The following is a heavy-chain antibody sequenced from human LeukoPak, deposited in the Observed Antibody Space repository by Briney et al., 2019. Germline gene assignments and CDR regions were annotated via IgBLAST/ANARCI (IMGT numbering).Heavy chain of an antibody. D-gene: IGHD6-19*01. CDR2: IYYSGTT. CDR3: ARPGDSSGLYFDY. J-gene: IGHJ4*02. Sequence: SETLSLTCTVSGGSISSSSYYWGWIRQPPGKGLEWIGNIYYSGTTYYNPSPKSRVTISVDTSKNQFSLKLSSVTAADTAVYYCARPGDSSGLYFDYWGQGTLVTVSS. CDR1: GGSISSSSYY. V-gene: IGHV4-39*01.